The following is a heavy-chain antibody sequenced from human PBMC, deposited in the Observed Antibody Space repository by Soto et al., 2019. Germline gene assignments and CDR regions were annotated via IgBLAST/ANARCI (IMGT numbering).Heavy chain of an antibody. CDR2: ISGSGGST. V-gene: IGHV3-23*01. J-gene: IGHJ4*02. CDR1: GFTFSSYA. D-gene: IGHD4-17*01. CDR3: ARTLWATTYPDY. Sequence: LRLSCAASGFTFSSYAMSWVRQAPGKGLEWVSAISGSGGSTYYADSVKGRFTISRDNSKNTLYLQMNSLRAEDTAVYYCARTLWATTYPDYWGQGTLVTVSS.